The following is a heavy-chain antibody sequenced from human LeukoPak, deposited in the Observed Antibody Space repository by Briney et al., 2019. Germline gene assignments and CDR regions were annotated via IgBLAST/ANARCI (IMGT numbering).Heavy chain of an antibody. Sequence: QPGRSLRLSCAASGFTFSSYAMHWVRQAPGKGLEWVAVISYDGSNKYYADSVKGRFTISRDNSKNTLYLQMNSLRAEDTAVYYCAREAEYSSSWEDAFDIWGQGTMVTVSS. V-gene: IGHV3-30-3*01. J-gene: IGHJ3*02. D-gene: IGHD6-13*01. CDR3: AREAEYSSSWEDAFDI. CDR1: GFTFSSYA. CDR2: ISYDGSNK.